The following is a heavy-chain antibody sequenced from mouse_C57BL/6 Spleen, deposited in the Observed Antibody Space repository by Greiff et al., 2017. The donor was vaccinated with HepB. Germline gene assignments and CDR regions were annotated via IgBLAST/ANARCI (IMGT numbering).Heavy chain of an antibody. Sequence: VQLKQPGAELVKPGASVKLSCKASGYTFTSYWMHWVKQRPGRGLEWIGRIDPNSGGTKYNEKFKSKATLTVDKPSSTAYMQLSSLTSEDSAVYYCAREGSYYYGSSWFAYWGQGTLVTVSA. J-gene: IGHJ3*01. CDR1: GYTFTSYW. D-gene: IGHD1-1*01. CDR3: AREGSYYYGSSWFAY. V-gene: IGHV1-72*01. CDR2: IDPNSGGT.